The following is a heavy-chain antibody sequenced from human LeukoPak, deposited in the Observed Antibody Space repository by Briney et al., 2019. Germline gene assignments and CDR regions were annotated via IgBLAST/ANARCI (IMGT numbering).Heavy chain of an antibody. Sequence: KTSETLSLTCTVSGGSISSYYRSWIRQPPGKGLEWIGYIYYSGSTNYNPSLKSRVTISVDTSKNQFSLKLSSVTAADTAVYYCARGLYYYDSSGYYYIDAFDIWGQGTMVTVSS. CDR1: GGSISSYY. J-gene: IGHJ3*02. V-gene: IGHV4-59*01. CDR2: IYYSGST. CDR3: ARGLYYYDSSGYYYIDAFDI. D-gene: IGHD3-22*01.